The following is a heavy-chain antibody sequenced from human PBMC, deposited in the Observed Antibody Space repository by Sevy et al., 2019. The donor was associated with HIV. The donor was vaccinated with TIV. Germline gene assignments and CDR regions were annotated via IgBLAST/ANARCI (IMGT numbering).Heavy chain of an antibody. CDR3: AREEWELHAFDI. J-gene: IGHJ3*02. V-gene: IGHV3-30*04. CDR1: GFTFSSYA. Sequence: GGSLRLSCAASGFTFSSYAMHWVRQSPGKGLEWVAVISYDGSNKYYADSVKGRFTISRDNSKNTLYLQMNSLGAEDTAVYYCAREEWELHAFDIWGQGTMVTVSS. D-gene: IGHD1-26*01. CDR2: ISYDGSNK.